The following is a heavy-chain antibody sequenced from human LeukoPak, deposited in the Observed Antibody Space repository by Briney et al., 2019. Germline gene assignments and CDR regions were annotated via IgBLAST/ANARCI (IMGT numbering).Heavy chain of an antibody. CDR3: ARDPTLQYCSSTSCYRVH. Sequence: GGSLRLSCAASGFTFSSYSMNRVRQAPGKGLEWVSSISSSSSYIYYADSVKGRFTISRDNAKNSLYLQMNSLRAEDTAVYYCARDPTLQYCSSTSCYRVHWGQGTLVTVSS. CDR1: GFTFSSYS. CDR2: ISSSSSYI. D-gene: IGHD2-2*02. V-gene: IGHV3-21*01. J-gene: IGHJ4*02.